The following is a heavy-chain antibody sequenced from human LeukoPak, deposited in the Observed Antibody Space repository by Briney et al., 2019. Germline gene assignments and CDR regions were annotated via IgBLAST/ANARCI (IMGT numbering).Heavy chain of an antibody. J-gene: IGHJ3*01. CDR3: ARDLWDYVWGTYRFYAFDV. D-gene: IGHD3-16*02. CDR2: ITTSDGNT. V-gene: IGHV3-23*01. CDR1: GFTFSSYT. Sequence: GGSLRLSCAASGFTFSSYTMSWVRQAPGKGLEWVSTITTSDGNTYYADSVKGRFTVSRDNSKNTLYLQMDTLTAKDTAVYYCARDLWDYVWGTYRFYAFDVWGQGTMVTVSS.